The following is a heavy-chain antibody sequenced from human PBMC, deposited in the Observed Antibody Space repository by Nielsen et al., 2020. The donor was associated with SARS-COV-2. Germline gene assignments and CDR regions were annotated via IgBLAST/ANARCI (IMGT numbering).Heavy chain of an antibody. CDR1: GFTVSSNY. J-gene: IGHJ4*02. D-gene: IGHD5-12*01. V-gene: IGHV3-66*01. CDR3: ARDQQLGSGYHFDY. Sequence: GESLKISCAASGFTVSSNYMSWVRQAPGKGLEWVSVIYSGGSTYYADSVKGRFTISRDNAKNSLYLQMNSLRAEDTAVYYCARDQQLGSGYHFDYWGQGTLVTVSS. CDR2: IYSGGST.